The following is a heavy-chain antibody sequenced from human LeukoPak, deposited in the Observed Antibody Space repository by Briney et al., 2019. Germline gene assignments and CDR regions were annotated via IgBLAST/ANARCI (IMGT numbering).Heavy chain of an antibody. J-gene: IGHJ4*02. Sequence: GGSLRLSCVVSGFTFTGYWMYWVRQAPGRGLVWVSRNNIAGSTTDYADSVKGRFTISRDNAKNSLFLQINSLRAEDTAVYYCAPSCGSDCPGAYWGQGTLVTVSS. CDR3: APSCGSDCPGAY. CDR2: NNIAGSTT. D-gene: IGHD2-21*02. CDR1: GFTFTGYW. V-gene: IGHV3-74*01.